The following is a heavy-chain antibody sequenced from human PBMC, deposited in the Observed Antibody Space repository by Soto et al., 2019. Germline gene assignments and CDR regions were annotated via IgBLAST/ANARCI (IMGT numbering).Heavy chain of an antibody. V-gene: IGHV3-23*01. Sequence: EVQLLESGGGLVQPGGSLRLSCAASGFTFSSYAMNWVRQAPGKGLEWVSVISGSGGSTYYADSVKGRFTISRDNSKNTLYLQINSRRAEDTAVYYCAKDRASPSYSNYNWFASWGQGTLVTVSS. J-gene: IGHJ5*01. CDR3: AKDRASPSYSNYNWFAS. D-gene: IGHD4-4*01. CDR2: ISGSGGST. CDR1: GFTFSSYA.